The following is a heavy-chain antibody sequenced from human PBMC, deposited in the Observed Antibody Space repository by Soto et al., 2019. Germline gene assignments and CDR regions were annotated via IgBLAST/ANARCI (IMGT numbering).Heavy chain of an antibody. Sequence: GASVKVSCKASGGTFSSYAISWVRQAPGQGLEWMGGIIPIFGTANYAQKFQGRVTITADESTSTAYMELSSLRSEDTAVYYCARGFQEDTAMVTIFYYYGMDVWGQGTTVTVSS. CDR2: IIPIFGTA. J-gene: IGHJ6*02. V-gene: IGHV1-69*13. D-gene: IGHD5-18*01. CDR1: GGTFSSYA. CDR3: ARGFQEDTAMVTIFYYYGMDV.